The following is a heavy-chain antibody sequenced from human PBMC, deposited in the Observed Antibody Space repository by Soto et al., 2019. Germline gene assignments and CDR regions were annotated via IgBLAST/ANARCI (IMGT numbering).Heavy chain of an antibody. Sequence: LSLTCTVSGGSISTYYCSWIRQPPGKVLELIGYINYNGRTNYNPSLKSRVTMSLDTSKNQFSLKLRSVTAADTAVFYCARYAGSSWFDYWGQGTLVTVSS. V-gene: IGHV4-59*01. J-gene: IGHJ4*02. D-gene: IGHD6-13*01. CDR2: INYNGRT. CDR1: GGSISTYY. CDR3: ARYAGSSWFDY.